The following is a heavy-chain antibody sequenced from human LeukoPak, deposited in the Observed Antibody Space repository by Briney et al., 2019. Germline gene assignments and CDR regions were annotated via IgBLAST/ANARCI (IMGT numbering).Heavy chain of an antibody. Sequence: GGSLRLSCAASGFTFSSYWMHWVRQAPGKGLVWVSRINSDGSSTSYADSVKGRFTISRDNAKNTLYLQMNSLRAEDTAVCYCASDRSRFRGSGSYYYWGQGTLVTVSS. CDR1: GFTFSSYW. J-gene: IGHJ4*02. V-gene: IGHV3-74*01. D-gene: IGHD3-10*01. CDR3: ASDRSRFRGSGSYYY. CDR2: INSDGSST.